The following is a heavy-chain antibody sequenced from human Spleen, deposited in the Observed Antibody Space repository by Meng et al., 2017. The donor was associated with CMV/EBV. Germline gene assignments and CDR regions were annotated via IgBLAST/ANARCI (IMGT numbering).Heavy chain of an antibody. V-gene: IGHV3-21*01. J-gene: IGHJ4*02. D-gene: IGHD4-17*01. Sequence: EVQLVESGGXLVKPGGAXRLSCAASGFTFSSYSMNWVRQAPGKGLEWVSSISSSSSYIYYADSVKGRFTISRDNAKNSLYLQMNSLRAEDTAVYYCARDPTPHYGDFDYWGQGTLVTVSS. CDR3: ARDPTPHYGDFDY. CDR1: GFTFSSYS. CDR2: ISSSSSYI.